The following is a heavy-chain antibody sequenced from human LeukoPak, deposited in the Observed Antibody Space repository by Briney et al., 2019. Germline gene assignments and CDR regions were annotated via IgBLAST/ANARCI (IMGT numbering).Heavy chain of an antibody. J-gene: IGHJ4*02. D-gene: IGHD5-24*01. V-gene: IGHV4-39*07. CDR3: ARAVGTDGYNLWVY. Sequence: SETLSLTCTVSSGSISSSTYYWGWIRQPPGKGLEWIGTIYYTGSTYYNPSLKSRVTISVDTSKNQFSLKLTSVTAADTAVYYCARAVGTDGYNLWVYWGQGTLVTVSS. CDR2: IYYTGST. CDR1: SGSISSSTYY.